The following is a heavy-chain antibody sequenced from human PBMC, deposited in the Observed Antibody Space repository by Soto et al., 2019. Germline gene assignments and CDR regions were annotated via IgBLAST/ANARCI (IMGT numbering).Heavy chain of an antibody. CDR3: ARAHTTVNSYDY. V-gene: IGHV4-30-2*01. CDR2: IYHSGST. D-gene: IGHD4-17*01. Sequence: TLSLTCAVSGGSISSGGYSWSWIRQPPGKGMEWIGYIYHSGSTNYNPSLKSRVTISVDRSKNQFSLKLSSVTAAVTALYYCARAHTTVNSYDYWGQGTLVTVSS. CDR1: GGSISSGGYS. J-gene: IGHJ4*02.